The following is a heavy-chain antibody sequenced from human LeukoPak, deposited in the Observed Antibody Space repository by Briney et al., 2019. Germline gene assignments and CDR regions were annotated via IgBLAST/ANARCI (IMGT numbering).Heavy chain of an antibody. CDR1: GGSISSGGYY. V-gene: IGHV4-31*03. CDR2: NYYSGST. J-gene: IGHJ6*03. CDR3: ARDYYYDSSGYYYYYMDV. D-gene: IGHD3-22*01. Sequence: SETLSLTCTVSGGSISSGGYYWSWIRQHPGKGQQWYGYNYYSGSTYYNPYLKSRCTISVDTSKNQFSLKLSSVTAADTAVYYCARDYYYDSSGYYYYYMDVWGKGTTVTVSS.